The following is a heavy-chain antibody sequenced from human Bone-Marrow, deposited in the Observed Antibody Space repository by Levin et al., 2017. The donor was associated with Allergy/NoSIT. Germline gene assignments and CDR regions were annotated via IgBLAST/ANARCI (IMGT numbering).Heavy chain of an antibody. CDR1: GEPFSDYY. D-gene: IGHD1-14*01. Sequence: PSETLSLTCAVYGEPFSDYYWTWIRQPPGKGLEWIGEVHPSGSTNYNASLKSRVTVSLDTSKKQFSLQMSSVTAADTAVYYCARGRDHSKCGDHWGQGTLVTVSS. J-gene: IGHJ4*02. CDR3: ARGRDHSKCGDH. V-gene: IGHV4-34*01. CDR2: VHPSGST.